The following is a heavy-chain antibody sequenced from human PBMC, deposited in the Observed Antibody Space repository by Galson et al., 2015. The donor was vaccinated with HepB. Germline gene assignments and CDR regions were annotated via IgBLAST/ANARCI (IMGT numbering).Heavy chain of an antibody. D-gene: IGHD3-22*01. CDR3: AKRSYYDSSGRWFDP. CDR2: ISVSGDTT. J-gene: IGHJ5*02. Sequence: SLRLSCAASGFTFGDYAMSWVHQAPGKGLEWVSEISVSGDTTYYADSVKGRFTISRDNSKNTLYLQTNSLRAEDTAIYYCAKRSYYDSSGRWFDPWGQGTLVTVSS. CDR1: GFTFGDYA. V-gene: IGHV3-23*01.